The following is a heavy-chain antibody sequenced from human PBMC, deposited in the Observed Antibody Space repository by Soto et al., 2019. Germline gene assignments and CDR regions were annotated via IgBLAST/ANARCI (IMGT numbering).Heavy chain of an antibody. J-gene: IGHJ5*02. CDR2: ISAYNGNT. D-gene: IGHD3-22*01. CDR1: GYTITSYG. Sequence: ASVKVSWKASGYTITSYGSSWVRQAPGQGLEWMGWISAYNGNTNYAQKLQGRVTMTTDTSTSTAYMELRSLRSDDTAVYYCARVKGSGYHNWFDPWGLGTLFTVS. CDR3: ARVKGSGYHNWFDP. V-gene: IGHV1-18*01.